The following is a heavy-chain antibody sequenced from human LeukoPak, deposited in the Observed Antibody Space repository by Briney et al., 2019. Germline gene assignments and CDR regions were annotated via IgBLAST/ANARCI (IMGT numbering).Heavy chain of an antibody. D-gene: IGHD3-10*01. Sequence: ASVKVSCKASGYTFTSYTMHWVRQAPGQRLEWMGWINAGNGITKYSQKFQGRVTITRDTSASTAYMELSSLRSEDTAVYYCARGGDYYGSGSYRPKYYYYGMDVWGKGTTVTVSS. J-gene: IGHJ6*04. V-gene: IGHV1-3*01. CDR1: GYTFTSYT. CDR2: INAGNGIT. CDR3: ARGGDYYGSGSYRPKYYYYGMDV.